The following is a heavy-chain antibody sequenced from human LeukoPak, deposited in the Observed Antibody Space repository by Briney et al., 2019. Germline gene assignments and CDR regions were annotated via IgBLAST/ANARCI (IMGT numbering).Heavy chain of an antibody. Sequence: GGSLRLSCAASGFAYSSYSMNWVRQAPGKGLEWVSSIGSSSTYIYYADSVKGRFTISRDNAKNSLYLQMNSLRAEDTAVYYCARDRTTMVRDYYYYMDVWGKGTTVTVSS. J-gene: IGHJ6*03. CDR3: ARDRTTMVRDYYYYMDV. D-gene: IGHD3-10*01. CDR2: IGSSSTYI. CDR1: GFAYSSYS. V-gene: IGHV3-21*01.